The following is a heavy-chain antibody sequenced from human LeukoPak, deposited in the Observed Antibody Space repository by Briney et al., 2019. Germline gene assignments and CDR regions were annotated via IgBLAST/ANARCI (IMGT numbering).Heavy chain of an antibody. CDR1: GGSFSGYY. D-gene: IGHD3-16*01. V-gene: IGHV4-34*01. CDR3: ARGWGPRGY. Sequence: PSETLSLTCAVYGGSFSGYYWSWIRQPPGKGLEWIGEINHSGSTNYNPSLKSRVTISVDTSKNQFSLKLSSVTAADTAVYYCARGWGPRGYWGRGTLVTVSS. J-gene: IGHJ4*02. CDR2: INHSGST.